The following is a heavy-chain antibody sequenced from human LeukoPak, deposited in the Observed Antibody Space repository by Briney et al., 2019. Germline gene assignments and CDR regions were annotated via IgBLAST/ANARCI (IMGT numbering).Heavy chain of an antibody. J-gene: IGHJ6*03. D-gene: IGHD6-6*01. CDR1: GDTLSSHG. V-gene: IGHV1-69*13. Sequence: ASVKVSCKASGDTLSSHGFSWVRQAPGQGREWMGGIIPMFGTVNYAQSFQGRVTITADESTSTAYMDLSSLRSEDTAVYYCARVISIGQPPYFYYMDVWGKGTTVTVSS. CDR3: ARVISIGQPPYFYYMDV. CDR2: IIPMFGTV.